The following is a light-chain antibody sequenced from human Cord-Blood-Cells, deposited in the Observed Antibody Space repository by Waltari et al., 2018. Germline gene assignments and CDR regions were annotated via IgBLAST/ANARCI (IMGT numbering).Light chain of an antibody. CDR3: LQDYNYPGT. Sequence: AIQMTQSPSSLSASVGDRVTITFRASQGIRNDLGWYQQKPGKAPKHLIYAASSLQSGVPSRFSGSGSGTDFNLTISSLKPEDFATYYCLQDYNYPGTFGQGTKVEIK. CDR1: QGIRND. CDR2: AAS. V-gene: IGKV1-6*01. J-gene: IGKJ1*01.